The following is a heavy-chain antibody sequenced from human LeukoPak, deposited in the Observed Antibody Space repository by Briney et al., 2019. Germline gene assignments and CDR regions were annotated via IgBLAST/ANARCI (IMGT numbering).Heavy chain of an antibody. CDR2: IYTSGST. CDR3: ARAVEMATNGEWFDP. J-gene: IGHJ5*02. Sequence: SETLSLTCTVSGGSISSGRYYWSWIRQPAGKGLEWIGRIYTSGSTNYNPSLKSRVTISVDTSKNQFSLKLSSVTAADTAVYYCARAVEMATNGEWFDPWGQGTLVTVSS. V-gene: IGHV4-61*02. CDR1: GGSISSGRYY. D-gene: IGHD5-24*01.